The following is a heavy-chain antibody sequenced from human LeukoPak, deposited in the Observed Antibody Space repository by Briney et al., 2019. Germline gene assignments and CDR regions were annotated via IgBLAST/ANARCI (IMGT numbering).Heavy chain of an antibody. Sequence: GGSLRLSCAASGFTFSDYYMSWIRQAPGKGLEWVSSISSSSSYIYYADSVKGRFTISRDNAKNSLYLQMNSLRAEDTAVYYCARDLISGYCSGGSCYWGQGTLVTVSS. J-gene: IGHJ4*02. CDR3: ARDLISGYCSGGSCY. V-gene: IGHV3-11*06. D-gene: IGHD2-15*01. CDR2: ISSSSSYI. CDR1: GFTFSDYY.